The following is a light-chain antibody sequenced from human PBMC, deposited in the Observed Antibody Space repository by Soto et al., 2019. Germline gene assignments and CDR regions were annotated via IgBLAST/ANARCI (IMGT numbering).Light chain of an antibody. CDR2: EVT. J-gene: IGLJ1*01. Sequence: QSVLTQPASVSGSPGQSITISCTGTSSDIGVYDYVSWYQQHPGKAPKLIIYEVTNRPSGLSNRFSGSKSDNTASLTISGLQAEDEADYYCVSYATGSNSPYAFGTGTKATVL. CDR1: SSDIGVYDY. CDR3: VSYATGSNSPYA. V-gene: IGLV2-14*01.